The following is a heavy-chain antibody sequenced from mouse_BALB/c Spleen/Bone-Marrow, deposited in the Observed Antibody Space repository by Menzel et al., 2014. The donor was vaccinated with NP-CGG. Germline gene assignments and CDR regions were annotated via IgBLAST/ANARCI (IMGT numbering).Heavy chain of an antibody. Sequence: EVQGVESGGGLVQPGGSLRLSCATSGFTFTDYYMSWVRQPPGKALEWLGFIRNKANGYTTEYSASVKGRFTTSRDNSQSILYLQMNTLRAEDSATYYCARDRNYGSSWYFDVWGAGTTVTVSS. D-gene: IGHD1-1*01. CDR3: ARDRNYGSSWYFDV. V-gene: IGHV7-3*02. CDR1: GFTFTDYY. CDR2: IRNKANGYTT. J-gene: IGHJ1*01.